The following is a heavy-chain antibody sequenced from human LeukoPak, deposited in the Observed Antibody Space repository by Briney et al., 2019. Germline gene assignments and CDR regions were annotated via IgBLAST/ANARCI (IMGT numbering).Heavy chain of an antibody. Sequence: SETLSLTCTVSGGSISSYYWSWIRQPAGKGLEWIGRIYTSGSTNYNPSLKSRVTMSVDTSKNQFSLKLSSVTAADTAVYYCAREAPVGYYDSSGYPPPFDYWGQGTLVTVSS. CDR3: AREAPVGYYDSSGYPPPFDY. D-gene: IGHD3-22*01. CDR1: GGSISSYY. CDR2: IYTSGST. V-gene: IGHV4-4*07. J-gene: IGHJ4*02.